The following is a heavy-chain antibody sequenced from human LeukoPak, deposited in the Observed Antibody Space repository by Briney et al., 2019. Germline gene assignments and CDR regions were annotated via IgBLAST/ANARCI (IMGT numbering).Heavy chain of an antibody. Sequence: GGSLRLSCAASGFTFSSYGMHWVRQALGKGLEWVAFIRYDGSNNYYADSVKGRFTISRDNSKNTLYLQMNSLRAEDTAVYYCAKVGAQVVVAAEFDYWGQGTLVTVSS. CDR3: AKVGAQVVVAAEFDY. J-gene: IGHJ4*02. D-gene: IGHD2-15*01. V-gene: IGHV3-30*02. CDR1: GFTFSSYG. CDR2: IRYDGSNN.